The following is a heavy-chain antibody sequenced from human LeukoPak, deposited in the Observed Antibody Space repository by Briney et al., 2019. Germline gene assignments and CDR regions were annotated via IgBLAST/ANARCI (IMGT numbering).Heavy chain of an antibody. V-gene: IGHV3-21*01. CDR3: ARRATVTTAPYYFDY. Sequence: PGGSLRLSCAASGFTFSSYSMNWVRQAPGKGLEWVSSISSSSSYIYYADSVKGRFTISRDNAKNSLYLQMNSLRAEDTAVYYCARRATVTTAPYYFDYWGQGTLVTVSS. CDR2: ISSSSSYI. J-gene: IGHJ4*02. CDR1: GFTFSSYS. D-gene: IGHD4-17*01.